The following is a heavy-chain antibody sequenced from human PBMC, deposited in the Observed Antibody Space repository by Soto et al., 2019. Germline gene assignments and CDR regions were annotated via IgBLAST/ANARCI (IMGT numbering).Heavy chain of an antibody. CDR2: ISGSGGST. V-gene: IGHV3-23*01. J-gene: IGHJ3*02. Sequence: HPGGSLRLSCAASGFTFSSYAMSWVRQAPGKGLEWVSAISGSGGSTYYADSVKGRFTISRDNSKNTLYLQMNSLRAEDTAVYYCAKARYSNYQPNAAFDIWGQGTMVTVSS. CDR1: GFTFSSYA. D-gene: IGHD4-4*01. CDR3: AKARYSNYQPNAAFDI.